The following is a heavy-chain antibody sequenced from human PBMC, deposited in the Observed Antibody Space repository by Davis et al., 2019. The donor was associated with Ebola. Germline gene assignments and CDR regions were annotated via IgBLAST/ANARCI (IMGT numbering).Heavy chain of an antibody. V-gene: IGHV3-30*03. Sequence: GESLKISCAASGFTFSSYDMHWVRQAPGKGLEWVAVISYDGNNEFYADSMKGRITISRDNSKNTLYLQMNSLRPDDTALYYCLRAGGFCINTSCRREQWLADFDYWGRGTRVTVSS. CDR3: LRAGGFCINTSCRREQWLADFDY. CDR1: GFTFSSYD. J-gene: IGHJ2*01. CDR2: ISYDGNNE. D-gene: IGHD6-19*01.